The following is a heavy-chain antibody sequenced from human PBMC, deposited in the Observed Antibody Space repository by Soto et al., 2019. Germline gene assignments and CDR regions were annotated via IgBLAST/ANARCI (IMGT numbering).Heavy chain of an antibody. V-gene: IGHV4-59*01. CDR2: IYYSGST. Sequence: PSETLSHTCTVSGGSISSYYWSWIRQPPGKGLEWIGYIYYSGSTNYNPSLKSRVTISVDTSKTQFSLKLSSVTAAGTAVYYCARCFEAAAGFYYYYYGMDVLGQATTVTVS. J-gene: IGHJ6*02. CDR3: ARCFEAAAGFYYYYYGMDV. CDR1: GGSISSYY. D-gene: IGHD6-13*01.